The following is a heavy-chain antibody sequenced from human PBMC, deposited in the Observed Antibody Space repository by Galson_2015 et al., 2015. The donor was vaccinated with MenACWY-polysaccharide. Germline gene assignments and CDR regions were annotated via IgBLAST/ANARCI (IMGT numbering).Heavy chain of an antibody. D-gene: IGHD3-3*01. V-gene: IGHV3-11*06. J-gene: IGHJ6*02. CDR1: GFRLTPYY. CDR3: AKDFHNYGMDV. CDR2: ISTSGRET. Sequence: SLRLSCAASGFRLTPYYMRWVRQAPGRGLEWVSSISTSGRETQYTVSVRGRFTISRAIAKPSLFLQMNGLGVEDTAIYYCAKDFHNYGMDVWGHGTTVIVSS.